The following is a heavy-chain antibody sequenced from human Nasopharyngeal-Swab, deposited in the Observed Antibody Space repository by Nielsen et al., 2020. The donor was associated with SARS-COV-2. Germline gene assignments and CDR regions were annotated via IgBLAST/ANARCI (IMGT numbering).Heavy chain of an antibody. J-gene: IGHJ4*02. CDR1: GFTFSSYW. D-gene: IGHD2-21*02. CDR2: IKQDGSEK. Sequence: GESLKISCAASGFTFSSYWMSWVRQAPGKGLEWVANIKQDGSEKYYVDSVKGRFTISRDNAKNSLYLQMNSLRAEDTAVYYCARTDSTLAYCGGDCSLDYWGQGTLVTVSS. CDR3: ARTDSTLAYCGGDCSLDY. V-gene: IGHV3-7*01.